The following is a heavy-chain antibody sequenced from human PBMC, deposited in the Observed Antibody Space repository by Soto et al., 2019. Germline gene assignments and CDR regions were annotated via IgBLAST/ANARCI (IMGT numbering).Heavy chain of an antibody. CDR3: TSDQESSSDYYYYGMDV. V-gene: IGHV6-1*01. Sequence: SQTLSLTCAISGDSVSSNSAAWNWIRQSPSRGLEWLGRTYYRSKWYNDYAVSVKSRITINPDTSKNQFSLQLNSVTREDTAVYYCTSDQESSSDYYYYGMDVWGQGTTVTVSS. D-gene: IGHD6-13*01. CDR1: GDSVSSNSAA. CDR2: TYYRSKWYN. J-gene: IGHJ6*02.